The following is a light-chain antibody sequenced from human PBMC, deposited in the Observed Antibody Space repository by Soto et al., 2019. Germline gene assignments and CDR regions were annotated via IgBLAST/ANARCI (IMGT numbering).Light chain of an antibody. V-gene: IGLV3-1*01. CDR2: QDI. CDR1: KLSNKY. J-gene: IGLJ3*02. Sequence: SYELTQPPSVSVSPGQTASITCSGQKLSNKYACWYQQRSDQSPILVIYQDIKRPSGIPERFSGSNSGNTATLTITGTQAVDEDDYYCQAWDGSTVVFAGGTKLTVL. CDR3: QAWDGSTVV.